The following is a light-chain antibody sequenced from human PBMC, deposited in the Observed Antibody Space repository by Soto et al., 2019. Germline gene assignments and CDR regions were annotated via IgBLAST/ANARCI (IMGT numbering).Light chain of an antibody. J-gene: IGKJ4*01. Sequence: IQMTQSPSSLSASVGDRVTITCRASQSISTYLNWYQQKPGKAPKLLIYAASSLQSGVPSRFSGSGSGTDFTLTISSLQPEDFATYYCQQSYSYPLTFGGGTKVDIK. CDR1: QSISTY. V-gene: IGKV1-39*01. CDR2: AAS. CDR3: QQSYSYPLT.